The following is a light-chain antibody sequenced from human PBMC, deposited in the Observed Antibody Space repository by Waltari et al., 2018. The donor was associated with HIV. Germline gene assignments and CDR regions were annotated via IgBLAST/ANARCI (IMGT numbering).Light chain of an antibody. CDR3: QQSYSTPRT. CDR1: QNIVNF. V-gene: IGKV1-39*01. Sequence: DIQMAQSPSSLSASVGDRVTITCRASQNIVNFLNWYHQKSGRAPKLLIYAASTLQSGVPSRFSGSGAGTDFTLTISRLQPEDFGTYFCQQSYSTPRTFGQGTKVEIK. J-gene: IGKJ1*01. CDR2: AAS.